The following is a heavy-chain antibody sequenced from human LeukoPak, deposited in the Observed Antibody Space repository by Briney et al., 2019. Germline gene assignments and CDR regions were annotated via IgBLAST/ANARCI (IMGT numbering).Heavy chain of an antibody. CDR3: ARGGPIYCSGDSCYPGDY. J-gene: IGHJ4*02. CDR2: IYKDGRT. V-gene: IGHV3-53*01. CDR1: GFTVNSNY. Sequence: GGSLRLSCAASGFTVNSNYMSWVRQAPGKGLERVSIIYKDGRTYYADSVKGRFTISRDNSKNTLYLQMNSLRAEDTAVYYCARGGPIYCSGDSCYPGDYWGQGTLVTVSS. D-gene: IGHD2-15*01.